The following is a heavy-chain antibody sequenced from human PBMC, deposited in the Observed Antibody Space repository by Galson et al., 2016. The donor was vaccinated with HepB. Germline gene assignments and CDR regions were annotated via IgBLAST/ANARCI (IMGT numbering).Heavy chain of an antibody. J-gene: IGHJ6*02. V-gene: IGHV1-69*13. Sequence: SVKVSCKASGGIFSTFGISWVRQAPGQGLEWMGGIITMFRTPTYAQKFQGRVTITADEGTRTAYMDLSSLRPEDTALYYCARVADYGDAYYYYAMDVWGPGTTVTVSS. CDR2: IITMFRTP. CDR1: GGIFSTFG. CDR3: ARVADYGDAYYYYAMDV. D-gene: IGHD4-17*01.